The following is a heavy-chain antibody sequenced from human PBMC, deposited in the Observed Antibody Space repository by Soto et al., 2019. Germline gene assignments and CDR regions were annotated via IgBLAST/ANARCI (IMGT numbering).Heavy chain of an antibody. D-gene: IGHD5-12*01. CDR1: GGSLSGYY. CDR2: VKDGGHT. Sequence: QVQLQQWGAGLFKPSETLSLNCAVTGGSLSGYYWSWIRQPPGKGLEWIGEVKDGGHTNYSPSLRGRFTISTDTSNNQFSLRLNSVTAADTGVYYCARGQEGVVATHWDQGSLVTVSS. V-gene: IGHV4-34*01. J-gene: IGHJ4*02. CDR3: ARGQEGVVATH.